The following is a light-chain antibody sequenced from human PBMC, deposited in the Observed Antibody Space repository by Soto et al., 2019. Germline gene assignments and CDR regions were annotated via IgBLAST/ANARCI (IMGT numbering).Light chain of an antibody. Sequence: DIQMTQSPSSLSASVGDRVTITCRASQSISSSLNWYQQKPGKAPELLIYAASSLQSGVPSRFSGSGSGTDFTLTISSLQPEDFATYYCQQSYSALVAFGQGTKVEIK. CDR1: QSISSS. CDR3: QQSYSALVA. CDR2: AAS. J-gene: IGKJ1*01. V-gene: IGKV1-39*01.